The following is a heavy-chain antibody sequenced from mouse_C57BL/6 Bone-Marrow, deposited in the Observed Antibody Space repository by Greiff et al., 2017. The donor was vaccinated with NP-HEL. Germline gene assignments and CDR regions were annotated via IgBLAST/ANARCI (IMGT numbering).Heavy chain of an antibody. J-gene: IGHJ4*01. CDR3: ARQRDAMDY. Sequence: EVQGVESGGGLVQPGGSLKLSCAASGFTFSDYYMYWVRQTPEKRLEWVAYISTGGGSTYYPDTVKGRFPISRDNAKNTLYLQMSRLKSEDTALYYCARQRDAMDYWGQGTSVTVSS. V-gene: IGHV5-12*01. CDR2: ISTGGGST. CDR1: GFTFSDYY.